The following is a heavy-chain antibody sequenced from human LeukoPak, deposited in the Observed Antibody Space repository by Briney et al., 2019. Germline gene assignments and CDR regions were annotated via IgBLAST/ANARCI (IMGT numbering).Heavy chain of an antibody. V-gene: IGHV3-21*01. CDR3: ARDLGTGGMDV. CDR2: ISSSSSYI. J-gene: IGHJ6*02. D-gene: IGHD7-27*01. Sequence: PGGSLRLSCAASGFTFSSYSMNWVRQAPGKGLEWVSSISSSSSYIYYADSVKGRFTISRDNAKNSLYLQMSSLRAEDTAVYYCARDLGTGGMDVWGQGTTVTVSS. CDR1: GFTFSSYS.